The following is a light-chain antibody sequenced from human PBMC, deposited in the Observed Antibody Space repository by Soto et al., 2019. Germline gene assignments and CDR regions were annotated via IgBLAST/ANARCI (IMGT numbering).Light chain of an antibody. CDR3: SSYTSSSTRVV. CDR1: SSDVGAYNF. Sequence: QSVLTQPASVSGSPGQSITISCTGASSDVGAYNFVSWYQQHPGKAPKVMIFDVSSRPSGVSNRFSGSKSGKTASLTISGLQAEHEADYYCSSYTSSSTRVVFGGGTKLTVL. J-gene: IGLJ2*01. V-gene: IGLV2-14*01. CDR2: DVS.